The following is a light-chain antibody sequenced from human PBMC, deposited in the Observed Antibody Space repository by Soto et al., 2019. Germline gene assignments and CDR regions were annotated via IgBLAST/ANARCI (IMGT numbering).Light chain of an antibody. CDR2: AAS. CDR1: QDISSY. Sequence: GDRVTITCRTSQDISSYLAWYQQKPGKAPQLLISAASTLQSGVPSRFSGRGSGTEFTLTISSLQPEDFATYYCQQLKSYPLSFGGGTKVEI. CDR3: QQLKSYPLS. V-gene: IGKV1-9*01. J-gene: IGKJ4*01.